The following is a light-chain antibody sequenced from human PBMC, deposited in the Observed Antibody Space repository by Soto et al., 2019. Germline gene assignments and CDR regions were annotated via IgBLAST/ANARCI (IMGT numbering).Light chain of an antibody. CDR1: QSVSTC. CDR3: QQCSNGWT. J-gene: IGKJ1*01. CDR2: DAS. Sequence: VLTQSPATLSLAPGERASLSCRASQSVSTCLAWYQQKPGRAPRLLIYDASSRATGIPARFSGSGSGTDFTLTISSLEPEDSAHYYCQQCSNGWTFGQGTRVEIK. V-gene: IGKV3-11*01.